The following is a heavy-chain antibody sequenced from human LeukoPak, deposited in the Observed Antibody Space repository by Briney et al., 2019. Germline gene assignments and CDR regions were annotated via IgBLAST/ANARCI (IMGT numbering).Heavy chain of an antibody. J-gene: IGHJ1*01. Sequence: GGSLRLSCGASGFTFSNYWMSWVRQAPGKGLEWVAHTNPDGRDTYYVDSVKGRFTISRDNAQNSMYLQMNSLRVEDTAVYYCTSWGDTTAEYFQRWGQGTLVTVSS. V-gene: IGHV3-7*01. CDR1: GFTFSNYW. CDR3: TSWGDTTAEYFQR. D-gene: IGHD2-21*02. CDR2: TNPDGRDT.